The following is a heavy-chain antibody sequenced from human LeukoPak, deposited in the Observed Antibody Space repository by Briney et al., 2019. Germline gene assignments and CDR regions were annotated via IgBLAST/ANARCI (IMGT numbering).Heavy chain of an antibody. V-gene: IGHV3-53*01. D-gene: IGHD7-27*01. Sequence: GGSLRLSCAASAFTFSSYAMSWVRRAPGKGLEWVSVIYSGGSTYYADSVKGRFTISRDNSKNTLSLQMNSLRAEDTAVYYCARDWGRVPDAFDIWGQGTMVTVSS. CDR2: IYSGGST. CDR3: ARDWGRVPDAFDI. CDR1: AFTFSSYA. J-gene: IGHJ3*02.